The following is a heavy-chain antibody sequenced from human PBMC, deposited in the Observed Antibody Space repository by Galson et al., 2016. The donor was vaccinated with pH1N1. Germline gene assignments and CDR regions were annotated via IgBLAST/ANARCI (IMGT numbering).Heavy chain of an antibody. Sequence: SLRLSCAASGFTFDDYAMHWVRQAPGKGLEWVASISQDGGEKYYVDSVKGRFIISRDNAENSLFLQMNSLREEDTAVYSCARDALDYFDSSGFYFDYWGQGTLVTVSS. CDR2: ISQDGGEK. J-gene: IGHJ4*02. CDR3: ARDALDYFDSSGFYFDY. V-gene: IGHV3-7*01. CDR1: GFTFDDYA. D-gene: IGHD3-22*01.